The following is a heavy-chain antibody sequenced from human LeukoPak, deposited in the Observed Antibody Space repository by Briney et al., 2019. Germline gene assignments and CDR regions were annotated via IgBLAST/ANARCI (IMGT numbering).Heavy chain of an antibody. J-gene: IGHJ3*02. CDR1: GYTFTAYY. Sequence: ASVKVSCKASGYTFTAYYLHWVRQAPGQEPEWMGWISPNSGVTSYAQRFQGRITMTRDTSLNTAYLEVNWLTSDDTAIYYCARDGIYTTDFDRFDIWGQGTMVTVSS. CDR2: ISPNSGVT. D-gene: IGHD3-22*01. V-gene: IGHV1-2*02. CDR3: ARDGIYTTDFDRFDI.